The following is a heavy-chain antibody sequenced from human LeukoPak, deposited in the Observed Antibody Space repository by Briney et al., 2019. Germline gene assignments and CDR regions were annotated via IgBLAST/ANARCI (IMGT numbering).Heavy chain of an antibody. CDR2: ISGSGGST. Sequence: PGGSLRLSCAASGFTFSSYAKSWVRQAPGKGLEWVSAISGSGGSTYYADSVKGRFTISRDNSKNTLYLQMNSLRAEDTAVYYCAKDVSITMVRGVLDYWGQGTLVTVSS. CDR3: AKDVSITMVRGVLDY. CDR1: GFTFSSYA. D-gene: IGHD3-10*01. J-gene: IGHJ4*02. V-gene: IGHV3-23*01.